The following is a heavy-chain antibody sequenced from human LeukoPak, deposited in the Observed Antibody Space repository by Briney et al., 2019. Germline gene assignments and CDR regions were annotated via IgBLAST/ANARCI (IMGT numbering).Heavy chain of an antibody. Sequence: GGSLRLSCAVSGFTFSSYGMSWVRQAPGKGLEWVSSISGSSGYIYYADSVKGRFTISRDNAKNSLYLQMNSLRAEDTAVYYCARGLTIEHWFDPWGQGTLVTVSS. V-gene: IGHV3-21*01. D-gene: IGHD3-10*01. CDR3: ARGLTIEHWFDP. CDR1: GFTFSSYG. J-gene: IGHJ5*02. CDR2: ISGSSGYI.